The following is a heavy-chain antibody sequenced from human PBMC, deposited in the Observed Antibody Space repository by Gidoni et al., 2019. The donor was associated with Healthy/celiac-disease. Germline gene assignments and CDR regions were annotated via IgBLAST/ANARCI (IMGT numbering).Heavy chain of an antibody. CDR1: GYTFTSYA. V-gene: IGHV1-3*01. CDR3: ARVVLPRPPPSSSSTNWFDP. J-gene: IGHJ5*02. D-gene: IGHD6-6*01. CDR2: INAGHGNT. Sequence: QVQLVQSGAEVKKPGASVKVSCKASGYTFTSYAMHWVRQAPGHRLEWMGWINAGHGNTEYTQKGQSRVTITMDTSASTAYMGRSSLRSEDTAVYYCARVVLPRPPPSSSSTNWFDPWGQGTLVTVSS.